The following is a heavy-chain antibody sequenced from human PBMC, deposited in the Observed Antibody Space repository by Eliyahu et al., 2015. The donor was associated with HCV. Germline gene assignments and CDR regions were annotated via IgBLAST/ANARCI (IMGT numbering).Heavy chain of an antibody. Sequence: QVQLVQSGAEVKKPGSSVKVSCKASGGTFSSYAISWVRQAPGQGLEWMGRIIPILGIANYAQKFQGRVTITADKSTSTAYMELSSLRSEDTAVYYCAREIPSPAAAGLNIDYWGQGTLVTVSS. D-gene: IGHD6-13*01. CDR1: GGTFSSYA. J-gene: IGHJ4*02. V-gene: IGHV1-69*04. CDR3: AREIPSPAAAGLNIDY. CDR2: IIPILGIA.